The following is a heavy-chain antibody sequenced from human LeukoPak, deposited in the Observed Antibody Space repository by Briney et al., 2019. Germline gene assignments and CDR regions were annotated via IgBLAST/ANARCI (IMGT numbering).Heavy chain of an antibody. CDR2: ISASGVST. V-gene: IGHV3-23*01. CDR3: AKEYGPGSYYYDY. J-gene: IGHJ4*02. D-gene: IGHD3-10*01. Sequence: GGSLRLSCAASGFTVSSKYMSWVRQAPGKGLEWVSGISASGVSTHYADSVKGRFTISRDNSKNTLYLQMNSLRAEDMAVYYCAKEYGPGSYYYDYWGQGTLVTVSS. CDR1: GFTVSSKY.